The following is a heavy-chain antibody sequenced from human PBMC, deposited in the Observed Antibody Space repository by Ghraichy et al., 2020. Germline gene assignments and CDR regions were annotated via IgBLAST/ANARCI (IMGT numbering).Heavy chain of an antibody. CDR2: IIPIFGTA. V-gene: IGHV1-69*13. J-gene: IGHJ6*02. CDR3: ARRANYYGSGSPKDYYYYGMDV. Sequence: SVKVSCKASGGTFSSYAISWVRQAPGQGLEWMRGIIPIFGTANYAQKFQGRVTITADESTSTAYMELSSLRSEDTAVYYCARRANYYGSGSPKDYYYYGMDVWGQGTTVTVSS. CDR1: GGTFSSYA. D-gene: IGHD3-10*01.